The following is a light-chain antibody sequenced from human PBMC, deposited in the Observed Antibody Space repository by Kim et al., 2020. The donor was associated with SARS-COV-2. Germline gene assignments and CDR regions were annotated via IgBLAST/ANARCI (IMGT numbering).Light chain of an antibody. CDR2: KAS. CDR1: QGISSW. CDR3: QQYNGFPYA. Sequence: SASVRDSVTSPCRASQGISSWLAWYQQKPGNAPNLLIYKASSLESGVPSRFSGSGSGTEFTLTISRLQPDDFTTYYCQQYNGFPYAFGQGTKLEI. J-gene: IGKJ2*01. V-gene: IGKV1-5*03.